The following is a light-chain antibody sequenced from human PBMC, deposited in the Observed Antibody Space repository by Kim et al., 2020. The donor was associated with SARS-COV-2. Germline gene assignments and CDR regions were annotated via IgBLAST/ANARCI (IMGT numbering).Light chain of an antibody. J-gene: IGLJ3*02. Sequence: GHSSTMSSPGTSSDIGAYTLISCYQQRPGKAPKLIISGVKTRPSGVSDRISGSKSANQASLTISGLQTEDEAVYHCCSYVGSGTWVFGGGTQLTVL. CDR1: SSDIGAYTL. V-gene: IGLV2-23*02. CDR2: GVK. CDR3: CSYVGSGTWV.